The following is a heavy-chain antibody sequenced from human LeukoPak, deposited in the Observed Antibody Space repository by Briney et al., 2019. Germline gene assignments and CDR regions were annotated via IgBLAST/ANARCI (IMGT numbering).Heavy chain of an antibody. CDR3: ARDSREWLSDAFDI. V-gene: IGHV1-69*13. D-gene: IGHD3-3*01. Sequence: GASVKVSCKASGYTFTSYGISWVRQAPGQGLEWMGGIIPIFGTANYAQKFQGRVTITADESTSTAYMELSSLRSEDTAVYYCARDSREWLSDAFDIWGQGTMVTVSS. CDR2: IIPIFGTA. CDR1: GYTFTSYG. J-gene: IGHJ3*02.